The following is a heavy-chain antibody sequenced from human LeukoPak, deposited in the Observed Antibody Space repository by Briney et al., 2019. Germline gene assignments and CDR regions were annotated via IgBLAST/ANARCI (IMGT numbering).Heavy chain of an antibody. J-gene: IGHJ4*02. CDR3: AIGPGHFDY. Sequence: PSETLSLTCAVYGGSFSGYYWSWIRQPPGKGLEWIGEINHSGSTNYNPSLKSRVTISEDTSKNQFSLKLSSVTAADTAVYYCAIGPGHFDYWGQGTLVTVSS. CDR1: GGSFSGYY. V-gene: IGHV4-34*01. CDR2: INHSGST.